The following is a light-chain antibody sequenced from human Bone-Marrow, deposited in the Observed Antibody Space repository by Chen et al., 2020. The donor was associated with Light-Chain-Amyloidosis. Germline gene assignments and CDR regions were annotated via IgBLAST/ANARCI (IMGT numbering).Light chain of an antibody. V-gene: IGLV6-57*02. CDR1: SGNIASNY. J-gene: IGLJ3*02. CDR2: EDK. CDR3: QSYDSSNPSWV. Sequence: NFMLTQPHSVLESPGKTVTISCTGNSGNIASNYVQWYQQRPGSAPTIVIYEDKQRPSGVPDRFSGSIDSSSNSASLTISGLKTEDEADYYCQSYDSSNPSWVFGGGTKLTV.